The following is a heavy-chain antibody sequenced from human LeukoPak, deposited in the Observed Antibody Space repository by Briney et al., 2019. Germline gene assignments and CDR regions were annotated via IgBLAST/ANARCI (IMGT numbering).Heavy chain of an antibody. CDR1: GFTFSDSY. J-gene: IGHJ4*02. CDR3: TRGTRYFDY. Sequence: PGGSLRLSCAASGFTFSDSYMDWVRQAPGKGLEWVGRTRNKANSYTTEYAASVKGRFTISRDDSKNSLYLQMNSLKTKDTAVYYCTRGTRYFDYWGQGTLVTVSS. CDR2: TRNKANSYTT. V-gene: IGHV3-72*01.